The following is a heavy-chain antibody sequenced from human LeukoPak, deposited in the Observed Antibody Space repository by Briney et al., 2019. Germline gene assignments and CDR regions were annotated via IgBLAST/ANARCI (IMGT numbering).Heavy chain of an antibody. D-gene: IGHD6-13*01. Sequence: VVQPGRSLRLSCAASGLTFSSYGMHWVRQAPGKGLEWVAVIWFDGSIKYYADSVKGRFTISRDNSINTLYLQMNSLRAEDTAVYYCASAAGPFDNWGQGTLVTVSS. CDR2: IWFDGSIK. CDR3: ASAAGPFDN. CDR1: GLTFSSYG. V-gene: IGHV3-33*01. J-gene: IGHJ4*02.